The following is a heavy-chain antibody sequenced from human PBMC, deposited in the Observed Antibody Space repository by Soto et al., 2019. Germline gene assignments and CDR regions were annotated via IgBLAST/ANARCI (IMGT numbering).Heavy chain of an antibody. V-gene: IGHV1-18*01. D-gene: IGHD6-6*01. Sequence: QVQLVQSGAEVKKPGASVKVSRKASGYTFTSYGISWVRQAPGQGLEWMGWISAYNGNTNYAQKLQGRVTMTTDTSTSTAYMELRSLRSDDTAVYYCARASSSSWDVERDDYYYYYYMDVWGKGTTVTVSS. CDR2: ISAYNGNT. CDR1: GYTFTSYG. J-gene: IGHJ6*03. CDR3: ARASSSSWDVERDDYYYYYYMDV.